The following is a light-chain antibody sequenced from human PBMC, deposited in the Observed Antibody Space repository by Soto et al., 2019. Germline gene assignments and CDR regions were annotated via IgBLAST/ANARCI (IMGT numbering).Light chain of an antibody. V-gene: IGLV2-14*01. CDR1: SSDVGNYHY. CDR2: DVS. Sequence: QSALTQPASVSGSPGQSITISCTGTSSDVGNYHYVSWYQQRPGKAPTLMIYDVSNRPSGVSYRFSASKSGNPASLTISGLEAEVEYDYSSCSYTSTRRLVFGGGTKLTVL. CDR3: CSYTSTRRLV. J-gene: IGLJ2*01.